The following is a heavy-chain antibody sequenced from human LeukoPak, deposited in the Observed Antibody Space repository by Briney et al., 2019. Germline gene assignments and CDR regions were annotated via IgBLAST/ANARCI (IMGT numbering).Heavy chain of an antibody. CDR3: ARQGYYDTQHAFDI. J-gene: IGHJ3*02. Sequence: ASVKVSCKASGYTFTSYDINWVRQATGQGLEWMGWMSPNSGNTGYAQKFQGRVTMTRNTSISTAYMELSSLRSEDTAVYYCARQGYYDTQHAFDIWGQGTMVTVSS. D-gene: IGHD3-22*01. CDR2: MSPNSGNT. V-gene: IGHV1-8*01. CDR1: GYTFTSYD.